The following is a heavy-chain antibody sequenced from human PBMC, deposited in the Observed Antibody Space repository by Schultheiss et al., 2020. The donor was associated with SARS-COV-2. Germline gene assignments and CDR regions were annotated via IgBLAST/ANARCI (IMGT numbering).Heavy chain of an antibody. CDR1: GGSISSGGYY. CDR2: IYYSGST. D-gene: IGHD5-24*01. Sequence: SETLSLTCTVSGGSISSGGYYWSWIRQHPGKGLEWIGYIYYSGSTYYNPSLKSRVTISVDTSKNQFSLKLSSVTAADTAVYYCATPRDGYRAYYFDYWGQGTLVTVSS. V-gene: IGHV4-31*03. J-gene: IGHJ4*02. CDR3: ATPRDGYRAYYFDY.